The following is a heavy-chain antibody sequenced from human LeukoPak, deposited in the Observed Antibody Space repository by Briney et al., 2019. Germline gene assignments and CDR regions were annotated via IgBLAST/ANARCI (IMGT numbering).Heavy chain of an antibody. V-gene: IGHV4-59*01. Sequence: PSETLSLTCTVSGSSISRYYWSWLRQPPGKGLEWIGYIYHSGSTNYSPSLKSRVTISLDTSKNQFSLNLSSATAADTAVYYCARDRPYYFGSGSYYDGFDSWGQGTLVTVSS. CDR2: IYHSGST. D-gene: IGHD3-10*01. CDR3: ARDRPYYFGSGSYYDGFDS. CDR1: GSSISRYY. J-gene: IGHJ4*02.